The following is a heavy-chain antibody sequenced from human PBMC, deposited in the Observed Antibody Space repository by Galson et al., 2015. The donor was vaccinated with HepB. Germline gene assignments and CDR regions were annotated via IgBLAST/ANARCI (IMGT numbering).Heavy chain of an antibody. Sequence: SLRLSCAASGLTVSSNYMNWVRQAPWKGLEWVSIIYSGDKTNYADSVKGRFTISRDNSKNTLFLQMNSLRVEDTAVYYCARGGGSYGSGIYYLWHNWGLGTLVTVSS. CDR2: IYSGDKT. D-gene: IGHD3-10*01. CDR1: GLTVSSNY. V-gene: IGHV3-53*01. J-gene: IGHJ4*02. CDR3: ARGGGSYGSGIYYLWHN.